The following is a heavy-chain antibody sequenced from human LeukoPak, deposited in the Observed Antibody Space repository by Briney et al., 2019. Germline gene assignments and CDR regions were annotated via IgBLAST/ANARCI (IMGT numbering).Heavy chain of an antibody. V-gene: IGHV1-18*01. CDR3: ARDAIIAAAGIRGRYYFDY. Sequence: GASVKVSCNASGSTFTSYGISWVRHAPGQGLGKIGWCSAYNGNTNYEQPLQGRVTMTTDTSTKTASMELRSLRSDDTAVYYCARDAIIAAAGIRGRYYFDYWGQGTLVTVSS. CDR1: GSTFTSYG. J-gene: IGHJ4*02. D-gene: IGHD6-13*01. CDR2: CSAYNGNT.